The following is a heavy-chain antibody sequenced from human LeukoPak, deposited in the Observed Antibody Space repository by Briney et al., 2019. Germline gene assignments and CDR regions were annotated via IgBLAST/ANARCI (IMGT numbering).Heavy chain of an antibody. CDR3: AKESFTLYYFDY. Sequence: GGSLRLSCAASGFTFDDYAMHWVRQAPGKGLEWVSGISWNSGSIGYADSAKGRFTISRDNAKNSLYLQMNSLRAEDTALYYCAKESFTLYYFDYWGQGTLVTVSS. J-gene: IGHJ4*02. CDR1: GFTFDDYA. V-gene: IGHV3-9*01. CDR2: ISWNSGSI.